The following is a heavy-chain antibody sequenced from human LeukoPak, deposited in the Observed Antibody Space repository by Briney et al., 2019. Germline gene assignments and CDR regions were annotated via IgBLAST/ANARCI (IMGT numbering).Heavy chain of an antibody. CDR3: ARYSNGWRNWLDP. CDR1: SGSLSGYY. J-gene: IGHJ5*02. CDR2: INHSGNT. Sequence: SETLSLTFAVYSGSLSGYYWSWIRQPPGKGLEWIGEINHSGNTNYNPSLESRVTMSVDTSKNQFSLNLSSVTAADTAVYYCARYSNGWRNWLDPWGQGTLVTVSS. V-gene: IGHV4-34*01. D-gene: IGHD6-19*01.